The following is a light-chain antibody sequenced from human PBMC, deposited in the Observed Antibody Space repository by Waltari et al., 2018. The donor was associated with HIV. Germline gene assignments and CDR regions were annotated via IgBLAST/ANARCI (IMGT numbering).Light chain of an antibody. V-gene: IGKV1-8*01. Sequence: AIRMTQSPSSFPASTGDRVTITCRASQGISSYLAWYQQKPGKAPKLLIYAASTLQSGVPSRFSGSGSGTDFTLTISCLQSEDFATYYCQQYYSYPPMYTFGQGTKLEIK. CDR2: AAS. CDR3: QQYYSYPPMYT. J-gene: IGKJ2*01. CDR1: QGISSY.